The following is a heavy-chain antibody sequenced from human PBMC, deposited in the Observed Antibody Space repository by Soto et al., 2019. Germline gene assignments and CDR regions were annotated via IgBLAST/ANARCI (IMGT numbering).Heavy chain of an antibody. J-gene: IGHJ6*02. CDR3: ARDTSGWSLNGLDV. CDR1: GSAITRYY. Sequence: QVDLVQSGAEVKKPGASVTISCKASGSAITRYYIHWVRQAPGRGLEWMGIINPGGGSASYAQKFKDKVTIDKDMSTGTVYMDLRSLRTEDTAVYYCARDTSGWSLNGLDVWGQGTTVNVS. CDR2: INPGGGSA. D-gene: IGHD6-19*01. V-gene: IGHV1-46*01.